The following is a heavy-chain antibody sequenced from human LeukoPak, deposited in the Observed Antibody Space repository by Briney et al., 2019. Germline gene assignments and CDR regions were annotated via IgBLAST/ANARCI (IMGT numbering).Heavy chain of an antibody. CDR2: ISAYNANT. CDR1: GYTFTNYG. D-gene: IGHD6-13*01. Sequence: ASVKVSCKASGYTFTNYGISRVRQAPGQGLEWMGWISAYNANTYYAQKLQGRVTMTTDTSTSTAYMELRSLRSDDTAVYYCARDFYSSPDYWGQGTLVTVSS. J-gene: IGHJ4*02. V-gene: IGHV1-18*01. CDR3: ARDFYSSPDY.